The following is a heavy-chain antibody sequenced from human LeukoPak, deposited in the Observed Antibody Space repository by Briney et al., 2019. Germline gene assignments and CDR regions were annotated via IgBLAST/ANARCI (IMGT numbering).Heavy chain of an antibody. D-gene: IGHD1-26*01. J-gene: IGHJ4*02. V-gene: IGHV4-39*01. CDR3: ARQTRVGANPIPFKRYYFDY. Sequence: SETLSLTCTVSGGSISSSSYYWGWIRQPPGKGLEWIGEINHSGSTNYNPSLKSRVTISVDTSKNQFSLKLSSVTAADTAVYYCARQTRVGANPIPFKRYYFDYWGQGTLVTVSS. CDR1: GGSISSSSYY. CDR2: INHSGST.